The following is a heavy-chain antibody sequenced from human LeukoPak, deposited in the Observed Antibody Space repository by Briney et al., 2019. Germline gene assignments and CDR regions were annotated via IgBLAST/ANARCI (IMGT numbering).Heavy chain of an antibody. J-gene: IGHJ4*02. Sequence: SVKVSCKASGGTFSSYAISWVRQAAGQGVEWMGGIIPIFGTANYAQKFQGRVTITADESTSTASMELSSLRSEDTAVYYCARESGYRELDDYWGQGTLVTVSS. D-gene: IGHD1-1*01. V-gene: IGHV1-69*13. CDR2: IIPIFGTA. CDR1: GGTFSSYA. CDR3: ARESGYRELDDY.